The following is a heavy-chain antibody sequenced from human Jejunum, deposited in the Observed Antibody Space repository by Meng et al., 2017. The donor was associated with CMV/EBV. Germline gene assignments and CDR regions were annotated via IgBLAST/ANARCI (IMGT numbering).Heavy chain of an antibody. CDR3: AREYGSGYPPDY. D-gene: IGHD3-10*01. J-gene: IGHJ1*01. V-gene: IGHV4-31*03. CDR1: GGSISSGGYY. Sequence: TVSGGSISSGGYYWNWIRQHPGKGLEWIGSIYYTGGTYYNPSLKSRISMSVDTSKNQFSLKLTSVTAADTAVYYCAREYGSGYPPDYWGQGTLVTGLL. CDR2: IYYTGGT.